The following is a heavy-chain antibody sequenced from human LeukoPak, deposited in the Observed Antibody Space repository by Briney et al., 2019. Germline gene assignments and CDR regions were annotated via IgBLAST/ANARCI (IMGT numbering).Heavy chain of an antibody. CDR1: GYSFTSYW. CDR2: IYPGDSDT. V-gene: IGHV5-51*01. D-gene: IGHD2-15*01. CDR3: ARLRYCSGGSCYSSADYYYYGMDV. J-gene: IGHJ6*02. Sequence: SGESLKISCKGSGYSFTSYWIGWVRQMPGKGLEWMGIIYPGDSDTRYSPSFQGQVTISADKSISTAYLQWSSLKASDTAMYYCARLRYCSGGSCYSSADYYYYGMDVWGQGTTVTVSS.